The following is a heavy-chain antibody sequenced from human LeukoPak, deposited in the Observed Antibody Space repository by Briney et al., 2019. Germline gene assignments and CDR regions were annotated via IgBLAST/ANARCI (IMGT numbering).Heavy chain of an antibody. CDR2: INDNGGRT. CDR3: VKDLGGRYTFDY. Sequence: GGSLRLSCSASGFTFSSYSMHWVRQAPGKGLEYVSGINDNGGRTHYGDSLKGRFTISRDNSKNTLYLQMSTLRADDTAVYYCVKDLGGRYTFDYWGQGTVVTVSS. D-gene: IGHD1-26*01. CDR1: GFTFSSYS. J-gene: IGHJ4*02. V-gene: IGHV3-64D*09.